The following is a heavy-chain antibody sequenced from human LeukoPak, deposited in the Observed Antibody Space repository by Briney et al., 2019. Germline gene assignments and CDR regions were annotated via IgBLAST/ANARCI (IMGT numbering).Heavy chain of an antibody. CDR3: ARVGSSWPHYYFDS. CDR1: GGSISSRSYY. Sequence: SETLSLTCIVSGGSISSRSYYWGWIRQPPGKGLEWIGSIYYKGNTYLNPSLKSRVTISEDTSKNQFSLKLTSVTAADTAVYYCARVGSSWPHYYFDSWGRGTLVTVSS. V-gene: IGHV4-39*07. D-gene: IGHD6-13*01. J-gene: IGHJ4*02. CDR2: IYYKGNT.